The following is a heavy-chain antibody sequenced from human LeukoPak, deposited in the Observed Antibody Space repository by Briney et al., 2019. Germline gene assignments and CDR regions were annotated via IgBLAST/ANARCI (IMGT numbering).Heavy chain of an antibody. V-gene: IGHV4-59*01. Sequence: SETLSLTCTVSGGSISSYHWSWIRQPPGKGLEWIGYIYYSGSTNYNPSLKSRVTISVDTSKNQFSLKLSSVTAADTAVYYCATFTPYQEYSSIYYFDYWGQGTLVTVSS. J-gene: IGHJ4*02. CDR3: ATFTPYQEYSSIYYFDY. D-gene: IGHD6-6*01. CDR2: IYYSGST. CDR1: GGSISSYH.